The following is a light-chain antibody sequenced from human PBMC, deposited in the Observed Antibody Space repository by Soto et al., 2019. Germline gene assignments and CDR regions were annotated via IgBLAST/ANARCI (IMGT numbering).Light chain of an antibody. Sequence: QSALTQPASVSGSPGQSITISCTGTSSDVGGYNYVSWYQQHPGKAPKLMIYEVSTRPAGVSNRFSGSKAGNTASLTISGRQAEDEADYYCSSYTSSSSGVFGGGTKVTVL. CDR2: EVS. V-gene: IGLV2-14*01. J-gene: IGLJ2*01. CDR3: SSYTSSSSGV. CDR1: SSDVGGYNY.